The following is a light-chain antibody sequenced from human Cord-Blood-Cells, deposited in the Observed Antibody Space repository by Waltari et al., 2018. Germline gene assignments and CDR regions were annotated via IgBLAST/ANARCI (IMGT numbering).Light chain of an antibody. J-gene: IGLJ2*01. CDR2: GKN. V-gene: IGLV3-19*01. CDR3: NSRDSSGNHVV. CDR1: QLSNYY. Sequence: SVLPSHPSLSVCLGHRVMITCQADQLSNYYANVYQQKPGQAPVPVIYGKNNRPSGIPDRFSGSSSGNTASLTITGAQAEDEADYYCNSRDSSGNHVVFGGGTKLTV.